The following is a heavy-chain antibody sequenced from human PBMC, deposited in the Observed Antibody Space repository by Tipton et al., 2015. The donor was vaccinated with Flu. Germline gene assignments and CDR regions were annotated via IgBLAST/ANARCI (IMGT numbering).Heavy chain of an antibody. V-gene: IGHV3-53*01. CDR3: ARYSSGRATGAFDL. D-gene: IGHD6-19*01. CDR2: MYSGSST. J-gene: IGHJ3*01. CDR1: GFTVSGNH. Sequence: GSLRLSCVASGFTVSGNHMSWVRKPPGKGLEWVAVMYSGSSTFYGDSVKGRFTISRDKAKDTLYLHMNSVKVDDTAVYFCARYSSGRATGAFDLWGQGTVVIVSS.